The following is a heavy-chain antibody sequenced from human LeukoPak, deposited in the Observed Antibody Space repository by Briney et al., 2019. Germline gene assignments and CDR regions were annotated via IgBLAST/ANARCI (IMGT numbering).Heavy chain of an antibody. CDR2: IDSSSTYT. Sequence: KPGGSLRLSCAASRFIFSDYYMSWIRQAPGKGLEWVSHIDSSSTYTNYADSVKGRFTISRDNAKKSQYLQMNSLRADDTAVYYCARGRGISRPYYFGSWGQGTLVTVSS. D-gene: IGHD6-6*01. CDR3: ARGRGISRPYYFGS. V-gene: IGHV3-11*06. J-gene: IGHJ4*02. CDR1: RFIFSDYY.